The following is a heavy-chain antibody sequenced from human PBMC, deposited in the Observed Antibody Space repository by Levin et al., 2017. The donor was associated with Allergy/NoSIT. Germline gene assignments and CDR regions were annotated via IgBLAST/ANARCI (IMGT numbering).Heavy chain of an antibody. CDR2: IGTAGDT. J-gene: IGHJ2*01. CDR1: GFTFSSYD. V-gene: IGHV3-13*01. D-gene: IGHD7-27*01. Sequence: GGSLRLSCAASGFTFSSYDMHWVRQATGKGLEWVSAIGTAGDTYYPGSVKGRFTISRENAKNSLYLQMNSLRAGDTAVYYCARAPELTGEGWYFDLWGRGTLVTVSS. CDR3: ARAPELTGEGWYFDL.